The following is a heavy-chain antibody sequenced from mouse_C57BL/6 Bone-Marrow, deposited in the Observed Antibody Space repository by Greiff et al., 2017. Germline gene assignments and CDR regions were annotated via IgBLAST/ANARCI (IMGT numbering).Heavy chain of an antibody. CDR1: GYTFTSYW. Sequence: QVQLQQPGAELVKPGASVKLSCKASGYTFTSYWMHWVKQRPGQGLEWIGMIHPNSGSTNYNEKFKSKATLTVDKSSSTAYLQLSSLTSEDSAVYDCARDPPYYYGSYYVGYWGQGTTLTVAS. V-gene: IGHV1-64*01. D-gene: IGHD1-1*01. J-gene: IGHJ2*01. CDR3: ARDPPYYYGSYYVGY. CDR2: IHPNSGST.